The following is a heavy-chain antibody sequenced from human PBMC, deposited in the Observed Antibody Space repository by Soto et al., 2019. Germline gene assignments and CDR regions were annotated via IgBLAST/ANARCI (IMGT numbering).Heavy chain of an antibody. CDR2: ISAHNGNT. Sequence: QVHLVQSGAEVKKPGASVKVSCKGSGYGFTTYGITWVRQAPGQGLEWMAWISAHNGNTNYALKLQGRVTVTRDKPTSQGYIGLRSLRSDDPAVYYCAGGRYGDYWGQGALVTVSS. J-gene: IGHJ4*02. CDR3: AGGRYGDY. D-gene: IGHD1-1*01. V-gene: IGHV1-18*01. CDR1: GYGFTTYG.